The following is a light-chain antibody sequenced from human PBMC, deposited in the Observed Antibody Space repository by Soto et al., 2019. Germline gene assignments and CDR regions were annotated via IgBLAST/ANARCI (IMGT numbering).Light chain of an antibody. CDR1: QTISTY. J-gene: IGKJ2*01. V-gene: IGKV1-39*01. Sequence: DIQMTQSPASLSASVGDRVTITCRASQTISTYLNWYQQKPGKAPRLRIYDASSLLSGVPSRFSGSGSGTDFPLTIASLQPEEFSTYYCHQSDSTPYPFGQGTKVDI. CDR2: DAS. CDR3: HQSDSTPYP.